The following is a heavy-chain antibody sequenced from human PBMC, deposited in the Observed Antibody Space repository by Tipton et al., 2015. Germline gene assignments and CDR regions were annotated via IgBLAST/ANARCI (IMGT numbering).Heavy chain of an antibody. CDR3: ARVGYCGGSCFSGYYGMDV. CDR2: IHYTGTT. Sequence: TLSLTCTVSGGSISSDYWSWIRQTPGKGLEWIAYIHYTGTTNYNPSLKSRVTISLDTSKNQFSLNLNSVTAADTAVYYCARVGYCGGSCFSGYYGMDVWGRGTTVTVSS. D-gene: IGHD2-21*01. V-gene: IGHV4-59*01. J-gene: IGHJ6*02. CDR1: GGSISSDY.